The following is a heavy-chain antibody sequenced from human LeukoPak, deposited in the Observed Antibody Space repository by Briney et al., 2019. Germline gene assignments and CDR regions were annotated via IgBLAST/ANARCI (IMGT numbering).Heavy chain of an antibody. J-gene: IGHJ6*02. CDR3: AKEREAGESSGYYYYYGMDV. V-gene: IGHV1-2*06. CDR2: IKAKSGGT. CDR1: GYTFIGSY. Sequence: ASVKVSCKASGYTFIGSYMHWVRQAPGQGLEWMGRIKAKSGGTNYAQKFQDRVTMTRDTSISTVYMELRRLRSDDTAVYYCAKEREAGESSGYYYYYGMDVWGQGTTVTVSS. D-gene: IGHD3-22*01.